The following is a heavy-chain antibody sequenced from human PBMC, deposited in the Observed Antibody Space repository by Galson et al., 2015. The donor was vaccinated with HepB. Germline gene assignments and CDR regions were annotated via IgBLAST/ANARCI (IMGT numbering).Heavy chain of an antibody. CDR2: ISSSTIYT. V-gene: IGHV3-11*06. Sequence: SLRLSCAASGFTFSDYYMSWIRQAPGKGLEWLSYISSSTIYTNYADSAKGRFTTSRDNVKNSMYLQMNSLRAEDTAVYYCARVAGSDYGNHAHFDSWGLGTLVTVSS. D-gene: IGHD4-11*01. CDR3: ARVAGSDYGNHAHFDS. CDR1: GFTFSDYY. J-gene: IGHJ4*02.